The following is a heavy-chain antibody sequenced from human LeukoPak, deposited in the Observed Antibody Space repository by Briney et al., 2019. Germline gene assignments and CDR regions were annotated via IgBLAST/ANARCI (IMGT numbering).Heavy chain of an antibody. CDR3: ARGRYYDFWSGYYH. J-gene: IGHJ4*02. CDR1: GGSFSGYY. V-gene: IGHV4-34*01. Sequence: PSETLSLTCAVYGGSFSGYYWSWIRQPPGKGLEWIGEINHSGSTNYNPSLKSRVTISVDTSKNQFSLKLSSVTAADTAVYYCARGRYYDFWSGYYHWGQGTLVTVSS. D-gene: IGHD3-3*01. CDR2: INHSGST.